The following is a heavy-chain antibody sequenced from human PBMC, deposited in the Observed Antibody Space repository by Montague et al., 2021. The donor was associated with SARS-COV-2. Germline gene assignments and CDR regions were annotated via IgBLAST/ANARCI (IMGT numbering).Heavy chain of an antibody. D-gene: IGHD5-24*01. CDR1: GDSINNYY. Sequence: SETLSLTCTVSGDSINNYYWSWIRQPPGKGMEWIGNTFYSGSTMYNPSLKSRVPLSVDTSKNQFSLNLSSVTAADPAVYFCARLSGYNPVDAFDLWGPGTMVTVSS. CDR2: TFYSGST. CDR3: ARLSGYNPVDAFDL. J-gene: IGHJ3*01. V-gene: IGHV4-59*01.